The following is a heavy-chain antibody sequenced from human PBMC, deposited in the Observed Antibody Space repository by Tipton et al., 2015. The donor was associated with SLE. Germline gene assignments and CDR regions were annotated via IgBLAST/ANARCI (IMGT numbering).Heavy chain of an antibody. V-gene: IGHV3-21*04. Sequence: SLRLSCAASGFSFNNFGMHWVRQAPGKGLEWISSISSVNNYIQYSDSVKGRFTISRDNSKNTLYLQMNSLRAEDTAVYYCAKGSGSHGNWGQGTLVTVSS. CDR1: GFSFNNFG. J-gene: IGHJ4*02. CDR2: ISSVNNYI. D-gene: IGHD1-26*01. CDR3: AKGSGSHGN.